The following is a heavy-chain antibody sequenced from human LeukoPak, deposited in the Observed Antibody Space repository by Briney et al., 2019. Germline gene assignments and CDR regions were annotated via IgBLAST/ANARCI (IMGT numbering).Heavy chain of an antibody. V-gene: IGHV3-33*06. CDR1: GGSFSGYY. Sequence: LSLTCAVYGGSFSGYYWSWIRQAPGKGLEWVAVIWYDGSNKYYADSVKGRFTISRDNSKNTLYLQMNSLRAEDTAAYYCAKASSSGWYYFDYWGQGTLVTVSS. J-gene: IGHJ4*02. D-gene: IGHD6-13*01. CDR3: AKASSSGWYYFDY. CDR2: IWYDGSNK.